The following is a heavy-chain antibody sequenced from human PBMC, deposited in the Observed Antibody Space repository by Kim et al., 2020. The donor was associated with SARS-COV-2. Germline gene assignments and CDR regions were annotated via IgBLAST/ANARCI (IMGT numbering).Heavy chain of an antibody. CDR3: ARGIIPVVAATGGWFDP. Sequence: LKSRVTISVDTSKNQFSLKLSSVTAADTAVYYCARGIIPVVAATGGWFDPWGQGTLVTVSS. D-gene: IGHD2-15*01. V-gene: IGHV4-34*01. J-gene: IGHJ5*02.